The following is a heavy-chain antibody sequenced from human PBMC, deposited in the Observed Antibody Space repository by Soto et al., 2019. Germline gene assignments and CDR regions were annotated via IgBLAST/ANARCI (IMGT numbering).Heavy chain of an antibody. J-gene: IGHJ4*02. CDR1: GFTFSSYW. V-gene: IGHV3-7*01. CDR3: AGEGYSSSTSCGTYDY. CDR2: IKQDGSEK. Sequence: EVQLVESGGGLVQPGGSLRLSCAASGFTFSSYWMSWVRQAPGKGLEWVANIKQDGSEKYYVDSVKGRFTISRDNAKNSLYLQMNSLRAEDTAVYYCAGEGYSSSTSCGTYDYWGQGTLVTVSS. D-gene: IGHD2-2*01.